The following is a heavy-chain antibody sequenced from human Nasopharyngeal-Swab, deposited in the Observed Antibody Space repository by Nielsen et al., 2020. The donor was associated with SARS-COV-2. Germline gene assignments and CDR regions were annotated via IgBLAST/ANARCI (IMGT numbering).Heavy chain of an antibody. CDR3: AREYKRGATFDY. J-gene: IGHJ4*02. CDR2: INPNSGAT. V-gene: IGHV1-2*04. Sequence: ASVKVSCKASGYSFTDYYIHWVRQAPGQGLEWLGWINPNSGATNYAQKFRGWVTMTRDTSISIAYMELSRLRPDDTAVYYCAREYKRGATFDYWGQGTLVTVSS. CDR1: GYSFTDYY. D-gene: IGHD1-14*01.